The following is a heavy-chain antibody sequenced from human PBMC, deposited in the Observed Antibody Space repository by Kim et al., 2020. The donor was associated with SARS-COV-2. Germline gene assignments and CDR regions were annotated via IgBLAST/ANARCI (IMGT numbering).Heavy chain of an antibody. J-gene: IGHJ4*02. CDR2: ISSSSSYI. CDR1: GFTFSSYS. Sequence: GGSLRLSCAASGFTFSSYSMNWVRQAPGKGLEWVSSISSSSSYIYYADSVKGRFTISRDNAKNSLYLQMNSLRAEDTAVYYCARDSSELLWFGEFRVDHFGYWGQGTLGTVSS. V-gene: IGHV3-21*01. D-gene: IGHD3-10*01. CDR3: ARDSSELLWFGEFRVDHFGY.